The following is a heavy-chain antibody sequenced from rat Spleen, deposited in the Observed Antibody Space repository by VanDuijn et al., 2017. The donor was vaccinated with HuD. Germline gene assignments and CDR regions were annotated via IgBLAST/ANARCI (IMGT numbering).Heavy chain of an antibody. CDR2: ISFEGSST. V-gene: IGHV5-22*01. J-gene: IGHJ1*01. Sequence: EVQLVESDGGLVQPGRSLKLSCAASGFTFSDFYMAWVRQAPTKGLEWVASISFEGSSTYYGDSVKGRFTISRDNAKSTLYLQMDSLRSEDTATYYCARHTTFYWYFDFWGPGTMVTVSS. CDR1: GFTFSDFY. D-gene: IGHD1-1*01. CDR3: ARHTTFYWYFDF.